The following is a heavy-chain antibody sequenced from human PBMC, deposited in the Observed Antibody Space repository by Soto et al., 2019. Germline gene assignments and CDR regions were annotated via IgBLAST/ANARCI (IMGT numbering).Heavy chain of an antibody. CDR3: ARDGLYCTYANCRGDAYDV. J-gene: IGHJ3*01. CDR1: GFTFRTYW. D-gene: IGHD2-8*01. CDR2: IKQDGSEK. Sequence: EVQLVGSGGGLVQPGGSLRLSCVASGFTFRTYWMTWVRQAPGKGLEWVANIKQDGSEKYYVDSVRGRFAISRDNAKDSLYLQMNSLRVEDTAVYYCARDGLYCTYANCRGDAYDVWDQETMVTVSS. V-gene: IGHV3-7*04.